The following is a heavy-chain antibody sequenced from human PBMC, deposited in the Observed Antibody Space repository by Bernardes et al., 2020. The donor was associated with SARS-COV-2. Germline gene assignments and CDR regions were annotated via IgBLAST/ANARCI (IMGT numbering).Heavy chain of an antibody. V-gene: IGHV4-4*07. CDR2: ISGTGNT. D-gene: IGHD5-12*01. CDR1: GGSISSDY. CDR3: ARDSGEIVSTTERFDY. J-gene: IGHJ4*01. Sequence: SETLSLTCTVSGGSISSDYWSWIRQPAGKGLEWIWRISGTGNTNYNPSLKSRVIMSVDTSKNQFSLKVNSVTAAGTAVYYCARDSGEIVSTTERFDYWVHGTLVTVSS.